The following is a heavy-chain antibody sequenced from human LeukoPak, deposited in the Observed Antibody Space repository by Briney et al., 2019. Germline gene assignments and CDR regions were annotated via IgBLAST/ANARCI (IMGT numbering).Heavy chain of an antibody. D-gene: IGHD2-15*01. Sequence: GGSLRLSCAASGFTFSSYAMSWVRQAPGKGLEWVALISNDGSNKYYADSVKGRFTISRDNSKNTLFLQMNSLRPEDTAVYYCARSIVVVVAARLDYWGQGTLVTVSS. J-gene: IGHJ4*02. CDR2: ISNDGSNK. V-gene: IGHV3-30-3*01. CDR3: ARSIVVVVAARLDY. CDR1: GFTFSSYA.